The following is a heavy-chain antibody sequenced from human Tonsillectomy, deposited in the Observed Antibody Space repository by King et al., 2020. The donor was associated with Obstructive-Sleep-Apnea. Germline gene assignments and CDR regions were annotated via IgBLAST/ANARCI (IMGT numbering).Heavy chain of an antibody. J-gene: IGHJ5*02. D-gene: IGHD3-22*01. Sequence: QLQESGPGLVKPSETLSLTCTVSGGSISSSSYYWGWIRQPPGKGLEWIGSIYYSGSTYYNPSLKSRVTISVDTSKNHFSLKLSSVTAADTAGYYCAGKNYYDSSGYSVGWFDPWGQGTLVTVSS. CDR2: IYYSGST. V-gene: IGHV4-39*07. CDR1: GGSISSSSYY. CDR3: AGKNYYDSSGYSVGWFDP.